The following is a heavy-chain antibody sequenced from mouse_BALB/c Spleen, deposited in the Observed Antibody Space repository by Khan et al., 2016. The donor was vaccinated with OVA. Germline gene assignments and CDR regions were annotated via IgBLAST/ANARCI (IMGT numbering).Heavy chain of an antibody. CDR1: GYTFTNYG. CDR3: ARVGYNGTMDY. D-gene: IGHD2-14*01. Sequence: LVESGPELKKPGETVKISCKASGYTFTNYGMNWVKQAPGKGLKWMGWINTYTGEPTYADDFKGRFAFSLETSASTAYLQINNLKNEDTATYFCARVGYNGTMDYWGQGTPVTVSS. V-gene: IGHV9-3-1*01. J-gene: IGHJ4*01. CDR2: INTYTGEP.